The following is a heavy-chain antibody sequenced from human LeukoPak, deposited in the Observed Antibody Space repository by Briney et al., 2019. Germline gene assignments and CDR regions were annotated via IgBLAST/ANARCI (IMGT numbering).Heavy chain of an antibody. CDR2: LDWDDDK. CDR1: GFSLSTSGMC. V-gene: IGHV2-70*11. Sequence: SGPALVKPTQTLTLTCTFSGFSLSTSGMCVSWIRQPPGKALEWLARLDWDDDKYYSTSLKTRLTISKDTSKNQAVLTMTNMDPVDTATYYCARIGAYYYDSSGYYPDYWGQGTLVTVSS. CDR3: ARIGAYYYDSSGYYPDY. D-gene: IGHD3-22*01. J-gene: IGHJ4*02.